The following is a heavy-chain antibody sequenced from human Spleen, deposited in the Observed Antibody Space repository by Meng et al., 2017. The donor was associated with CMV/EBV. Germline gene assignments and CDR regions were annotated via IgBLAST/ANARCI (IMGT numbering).Heavy chain of an antibody. CDR1: GYTFTSYD. D-gene: IGHD6-13*01. J-gene: IGHJ4*01. CDR3: ARSRTSGSWLQDY. Sequence: ASVKVSCKASGYTFTSYDINWVRQATGQGLEWMGWMHPNSGSTGYAQKFQGRVIMTRNTSISTAYMELSNLRSEDTAVYYCARSRTSGSWLQDYWGQGTLVTVSS. CDR2: MHPNSGST. V-gene: IGHV1-8*01.